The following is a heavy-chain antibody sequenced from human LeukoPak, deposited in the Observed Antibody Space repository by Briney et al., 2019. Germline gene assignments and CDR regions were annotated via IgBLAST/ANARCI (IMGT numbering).Heavy chain of an antibody. CDR2: IDHSGRT. J-gene: IGHJ6*04. CDR1: GYTFSSCYF. D-gene: IGHD3-3*01. V-gene: IGHV4-38-2*01. Sequence: PGETLTLTCAVSGYTFSSCYFWGWSRQPPGKGLGWIGSIDHSGRTYYSPSLKSRVTISGDTTKNQFSLRLSSVTAADTAVYHCARGSGYLAYYFYAMDVWGKGTTVTVSS. CDR3: ARGSGYLAYYFYAMDV.